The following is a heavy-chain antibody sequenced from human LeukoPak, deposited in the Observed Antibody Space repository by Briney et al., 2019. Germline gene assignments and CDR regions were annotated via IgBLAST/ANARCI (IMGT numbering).Heavy chain of an antibody. CDR3: ARNYGGYSH. V-gene: IGHV3-7*02. J-gene: IGHJ4*02. CDR1: GLTVRSNY. Sequence: GGSLRLSCAASGLTVRSNYMSWVRQAPGKGLEWVANIQQDGSEQYYVDSVKGRFTISRDNAKNSLYLQMNSLRAEDTALYYCARNYGGYSHWGQGTLVTVSS. CDR2: IQQDGSEQ. D-gene: IGHD4-23*01.